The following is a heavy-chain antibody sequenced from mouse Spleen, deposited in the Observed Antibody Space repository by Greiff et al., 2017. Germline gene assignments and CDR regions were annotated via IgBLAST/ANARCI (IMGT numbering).Heavy chain of an antibody. Sequence: VQLKESGPELVKPGASVKIPCKASGYTFTDYNMDWVKQSHGKSLEWIGDINPNNGGTIYNQKFKGKATLTVDKSSSTAYMELRSLTSEDTAVYYCARSEYGYDGPSWFAYWGQGTLVTVSA. CDR2: INPNNGGT. CDR1: GYTFTDYN. D-gene: IGHD2-2*01. J-gene: IGHJ3*01. CDR3: ARSEYGYDGPSWFAY. V-gene: IGHV1-18*01.